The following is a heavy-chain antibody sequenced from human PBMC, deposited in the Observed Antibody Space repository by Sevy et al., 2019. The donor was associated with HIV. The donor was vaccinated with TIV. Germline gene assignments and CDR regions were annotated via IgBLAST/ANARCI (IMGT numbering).Heavy chain of an antibody. Sequence: SETLSLTCTVSGGSISSYYWSWIRQPPGKGLEWTGYIYYSGSTNYTPSLKTGVTISVDASKNQFSLKLSSVTAADTTVYYCVRDGSFGELSPHWFDSWGQGTQVTVSS. V-gene: IGHV4-59*13. CDR3: VRDGSFGELSPHWFDS. D-gene: IGHD3-16*02. CDR1: GGSISSYY. J-gene: IGHJ5*01. CDR2: IYYSGST.